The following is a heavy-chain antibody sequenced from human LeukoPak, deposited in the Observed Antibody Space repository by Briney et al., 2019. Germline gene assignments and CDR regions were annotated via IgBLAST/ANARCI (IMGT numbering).Heavy chain of an antibody. J-gene: IGHJ5*02. Sequence: SETLSLTCAVYGGSFSGYYWSWIRQPPGKGLEWIGEINHSGSTNYNPSLKSRVTISVDTSKNQFSLKLSSVTAADTAVYYCARVWGPSSIAVAGPTHWFDPWGQGTLVTVSS. CDR2: INHSGST. V-gene: IGHV4-34*01. CDR1: GGSFSGYY. CDR3: ARVWGPSSIAVAGPTHWFDP. D-gene: IGHD6-19*01.